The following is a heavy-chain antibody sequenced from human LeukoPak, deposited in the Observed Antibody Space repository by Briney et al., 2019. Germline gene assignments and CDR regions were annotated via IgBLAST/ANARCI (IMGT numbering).Heavy chain of an antibody. V-gene: IGHV1-18*01. J-gene: IGHJ4*02. Sequence: GASVKVSCKASGYTFTSHGISWVRQAPGQGLEWMGWISAYNGNTNYAQKLQGRVTMTTDTSTSTAYMELRSLRSDDTAVYYCARSTTYYDILTGYYPFDYWGQGTLVTVSS. CDR3: ARSTTYYDILTGYYPFDY. CDR1: GYTFTSHG. D-gene: IGHD3-9*01. CDR2: ISAYNGNT.